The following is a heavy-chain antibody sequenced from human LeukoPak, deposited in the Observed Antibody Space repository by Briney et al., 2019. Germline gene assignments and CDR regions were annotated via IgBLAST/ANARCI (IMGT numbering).Heavy chain of an antibody. CDR2: ISPTNGGT. CDR1: GYTFTDYF. D-gene: IGHD3-22*01. CDR3: GRGRLPTIGVVNPSYYFDY. V-gene: IGHV1-2*02. J-gene: IGHJ4*02. Sequence: ASVKVSCKTSGYTFTDYFMHWVRQAPGQGLEWMGWISPTNGGTNYAQKFQGRVTMTRDTSINTAYMELRRLTSDDTGVYYCGRGRLPTIGVVNPSYYFDYWGQGTLVTVSS.